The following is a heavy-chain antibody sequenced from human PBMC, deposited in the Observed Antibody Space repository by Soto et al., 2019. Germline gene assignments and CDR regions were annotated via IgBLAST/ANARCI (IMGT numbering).Heavy chain of an antibody. J-gene: IGHJ4*01. V-gene: IGHV3-9*01. Sequence: PGGSLRLSCAASGFTFDDYAMHWVRLRPGRGLEWVSGISYNSGSIAYADSVKGRFAVSRDSAKNSLYLQMNSLRPEDTAFYYCAKSIGLGIWGGYSSHFDSWGHGTLVTVSS. CDR3: AKSIGLGIWGGYSSHFDS. CDR1: GFTFDDYA. D-gene: IGHD3-3*01. CDR2: ISYNSGSI.